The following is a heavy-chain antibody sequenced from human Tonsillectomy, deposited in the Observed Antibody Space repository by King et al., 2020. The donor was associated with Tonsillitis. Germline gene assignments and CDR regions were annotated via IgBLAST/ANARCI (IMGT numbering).Heavy chain of an antibody. CDR2: ISYDESNK. Sequence: VQLVESGGGLVQPGRSLRLSCAASGFTFSSYATHWVRQTPGKGLEWVALISYDESNKYYADSVKGRFTLSRDNSKNTLYLQMNSPRAEDTAVYFCARGAPYYSGSFNYFDFWGLGTLVTVSS. V-gene: IGHV3-30*01. CDR3: ARGAPYYSGSFNYFDF. D-gene: IGHD5-12*01. CDR1: GFTFSSYA. J-gene: IGHJ4*01.